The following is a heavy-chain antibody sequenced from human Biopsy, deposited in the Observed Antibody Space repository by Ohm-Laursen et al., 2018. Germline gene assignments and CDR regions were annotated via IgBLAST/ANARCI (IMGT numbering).Heavy chain of an antibody. CDR3: ARHSLDDFWSGAHYYFDY. D-gene: IGHD3-3*01. J-gene: IGHJ4*02. CDR2: VYYSGST. CDR1: GGSISSRNHY. V-gene: IGHV4-39*01. Sequence: SETLSLTCSVSGGSISSRNHYWGWLRQPPGKGLEWIGHVYYSGSTFYNSSLESRVTVSVDTSKNQFHLRLTSISASDTAVYYCARHSLDDFWSGAHYYFDYWGLGTLVTVSS.